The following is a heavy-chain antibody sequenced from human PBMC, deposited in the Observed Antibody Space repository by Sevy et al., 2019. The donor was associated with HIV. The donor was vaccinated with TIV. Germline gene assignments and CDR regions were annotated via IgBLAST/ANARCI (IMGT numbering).Heavy chain of an antibody. CDR1: GFTFSDYY. CDR3: ARDHVKDGDLGDYYYYAMDV. CDR2: ISGSDSTI. J-gene: IGHJ6*02. Sequence: GGSLRLSCAASGFTFSDYYMSWIRQAPGKGLEWISYISGSDSTIYYADSVKGRFTISRENAKNSLYLQMNSLRAEDTAVYYCARDHVKDGDLGDYYYYAMDVWGQGTTVTVSS. V-gene: IGHV3-11*01. D-gene: IGHD4-17*01.